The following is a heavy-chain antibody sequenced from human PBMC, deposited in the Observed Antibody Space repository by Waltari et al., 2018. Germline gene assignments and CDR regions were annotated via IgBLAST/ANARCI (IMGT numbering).Heavy chain of an antibody. CDR3: ARGRRITIFGVVITRAEYFQH. CDR2: INHSGST. CDR1: GGSFSGYY. V-gene: IGHV4-34*01. J-gene: IGHJ1*01. Sequence: QVQIQQWGAGLWKPSETLSLTCAVYGGSFSGYYWSGIRQRPGQGREWIGEINHSGSTNYNPYRKTRVTISVATSKNQFSLQLSSVTASVTAVYYCARGRRITIFGVVITRAEYFQHWGQGTLVTVSS. D-gene: IGHD3-3*01.